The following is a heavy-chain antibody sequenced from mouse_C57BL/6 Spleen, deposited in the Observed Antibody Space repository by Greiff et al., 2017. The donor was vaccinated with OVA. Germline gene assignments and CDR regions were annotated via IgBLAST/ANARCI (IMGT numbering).Heavy chain of an antibody. Sequence: VQLQESGAELVRPGTSVKVSCKASGYAFTNYLIEWVKQRPGQGLEWIGVINPGSGGTNYNEKFKGKATLTADKSSSTAYMQLSSLTSEDSAVYFCARDSSGHGAYWGQGTLVTVSA. CDR2: INPGSGGT. CDR3: ARDSSGHGAY. J-gene: IGHJ3*01. V-gene: IGHV1-54*01. D-gene: IGHD3-2*02. CDR1: GYAFTNYL.